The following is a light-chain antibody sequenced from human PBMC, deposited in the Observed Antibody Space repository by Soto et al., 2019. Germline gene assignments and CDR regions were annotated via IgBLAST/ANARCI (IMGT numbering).Light chain of an antibody. CDR1: SGHSNYA. Sequence: QSVLTQSPSASASLGASVKLTCTLSSGHSNYAIAWHQQQPEKGPRYLMKVNSGGSHIKGDGIPDRFSGSSSGAERYLFISSLQFEDEADYYCQTWGTGSDIVVFGGGTQLTVL. V-gene: IGLV4-69*01. J-gene: IGLJ7*01. CDR3: QTWGTGSDIVV. CDR2: VNSGGSH.